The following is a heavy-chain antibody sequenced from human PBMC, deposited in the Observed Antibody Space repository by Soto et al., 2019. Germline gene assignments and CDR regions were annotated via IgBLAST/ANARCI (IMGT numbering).Heavy chain of an antibody. CDR3: ARDGVVVVAARRFDY. V-gene: IGHV1-18*04. Sequence: ASVKVSCKASGYTFTSYGISWVRQAPGQGLEWMGWISAYNGNTNYAQKLQGRVTMTTDTSTSTAYMELRSLRSDDTAVYYCARDGVVVVAARRFDYWGQGTLVTVSS. J-gene: IGHJ4*02. CDR2: ISAYNGNT. CDR1: GYTFTSYG. D-gene: IGHD2-15*01.